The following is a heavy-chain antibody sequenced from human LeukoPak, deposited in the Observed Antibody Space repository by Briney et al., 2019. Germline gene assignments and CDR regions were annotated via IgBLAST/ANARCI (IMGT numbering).Heavy chain of an antibody. D-gene: IGHD5-18*01. Sequence: GASVKVSCKASGGTFSSYAISWVRQAPGQGLEWMGGIIPIFGTANYAQKFQGRVTITADESTSTAYMELSSLRSEDTAAYYCATGGYSYPYYFDYWGQGTLVTVSS. V-gene: IGHV1-69*13. CDR1: GGTFSSYA. CDR2: IIPIFGTA. CDR3: ATGGYSYPYYFDY. J-gene: IGHJ4*02.